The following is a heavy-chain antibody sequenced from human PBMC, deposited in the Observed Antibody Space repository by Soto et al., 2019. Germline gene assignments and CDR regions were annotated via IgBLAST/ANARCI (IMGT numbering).Heavy chain of an antibody. D-gene: IGHD3-10*01. CDR1: GNTLTGHF. CDR3: ATSPGWLGEGSGGLDF. J-gene: IGHJ6*02. V-gene: IGHV1-2*02. Sequence: QLQLVQSGAEVKRPGASVRVACKASGNTLTGHFLHWVRQARGQGLEWMGWLNSNSGGTKIAQKFQGRLAMTRDTSITTAYLELSRLRSDDTAVYYCATSPGWLGEGSGGLDFWGLGATVTVSS. CDR2: LNSNSGGT.